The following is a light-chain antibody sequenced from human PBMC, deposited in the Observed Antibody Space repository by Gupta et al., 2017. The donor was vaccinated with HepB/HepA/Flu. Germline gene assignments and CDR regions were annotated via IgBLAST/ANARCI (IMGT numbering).Light chain of an antibody. Sequence: IVLTQSPATLYLSPGERATLSCRASQSISNYLVWYQQKAGQSPRLLIYDASNRATGVPVRFSGSGSGTDFTLTISSLQPEDFAVYYCQQRTNWPPWTFGQGTRVEI. CDR2: DAS. CDR3: QQRTNWPPWT. V-gene: IGKV3-11*01. J-gene: IGKJ1*01. CDR1: QSISNY.